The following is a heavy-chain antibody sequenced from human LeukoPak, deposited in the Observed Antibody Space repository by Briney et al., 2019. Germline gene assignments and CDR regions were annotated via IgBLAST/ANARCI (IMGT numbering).Heavy chain of an antibody. CDR1: GYTFTSYD. V-gene: IGHV1-8*01. CDR2: MNPNSGNT. D-gene: IGHD3-3*01. CDR3: ASLQRGYYDFWSGYSIHYYYGMDV. J-gene: IGHJ6*02. Sequence: GASVKVSCKASGYTFTSYDINWVRQATGQGLEWMGWMNPNSGNTGYAQKFQGRVTMTRNTSISTAYMELSSLRSEDTAVYYCASLQRGYYDFWSGYSIHYYYGMDVWGQGTTVTVSS.